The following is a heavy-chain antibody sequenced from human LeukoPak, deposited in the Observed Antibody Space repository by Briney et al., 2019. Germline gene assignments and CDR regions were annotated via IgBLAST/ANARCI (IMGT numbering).Heavy chain of an antibody. Sequence: ASVKVSCKASGYTFTSYYMHWVRQAPGQALEWMGIINPSGGSTSYAQKFQGRVTMTRDTSTSTVYMDLSSLRSEDTAVYYCARDPVLDSSGYYFDYWGQGTLVTVSS. CDR1: GYTFTSYY. CDR3: ARDPVLDSSGYYFDY. J-gene: IGHJ4*02. V-gene: IGHV1-46*01. CDR2: INPSGGST. D-gene: IGHD3-22*01.